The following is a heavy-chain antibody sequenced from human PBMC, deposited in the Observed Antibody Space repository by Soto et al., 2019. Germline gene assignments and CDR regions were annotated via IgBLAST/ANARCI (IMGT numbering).Heavy chain of an antibody. CDR2: ISAYNGNT. D-gene: IGHD3-22*01. J-gene: IGHJ4*02. CDR3: ARDRGGITMIDPTY. CDR1: GYTFTSYG. Sequence: QVQLVQSGAEVKKPGASVKVSCKASGYTFTSYGISWVRQAPGQGLEWMGWISAYNGNTNYAQKLQGRVTKTTDQSTSTADLELGSLRYYYTAVYYCARDRGGITMIDPTYWGQGTLVTVSS. V-gene: IGHV1-18*01.